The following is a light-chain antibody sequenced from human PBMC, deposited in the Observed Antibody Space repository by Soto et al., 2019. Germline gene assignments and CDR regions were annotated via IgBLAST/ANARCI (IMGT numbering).Light chain of an antibody. CDR3: SSYAGRNNLV. CDR2: DVS. CDR1: SNDFGVYYF. V-gene: IGLV2-8*01. J-gene: IGLJ3*02. Sequence: ALTQPPSASGSPGQSVTISCTGTSNDFGVYYFVSWYQQHPCISPILMFYDVSQRPSWVSDRFSGSKSGNTASLTVSGLQAEDEADYYCSSYAGRNNLVFGGGTKVTVL.